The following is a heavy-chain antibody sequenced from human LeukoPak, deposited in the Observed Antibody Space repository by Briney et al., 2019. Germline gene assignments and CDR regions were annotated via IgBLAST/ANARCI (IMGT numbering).Heavy chain of an antibody. Sequence: SETLSLTCVVYGGSFSVYYWSWIRQPPGKGLEWIGEINHSGSTNYNPSLKRRVTISVDTSKSQFSLKLSSVTAADTAVYYCARDSSGWYGPAPIWFDPWGQGTLVTVSS. CDR2: INHSGST. CDR3: ARDSSGWYGPAPIWFDP. V-gene: IGHV4-34*01. CDR1: GGSFSVYY. J-gene: IGHJ5*02. D-gene: IGHD6-19*01.